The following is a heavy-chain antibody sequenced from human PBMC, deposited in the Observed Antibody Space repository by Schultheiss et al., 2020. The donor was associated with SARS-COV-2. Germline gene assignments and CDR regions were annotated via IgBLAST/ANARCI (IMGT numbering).Heavy chain of an antibody. J-gene: IGHJ4*02. D-gene: IGHD6-19*01. CDR1: GFTFSSYA. CDR2: ISGSGGST. Sequence: GGSLRLSCAASGFTFSSYAMSWVRQAPGKGLEWVSAISGSGGSTYYADSVKGRFTISRDNSKNTLYLQMNSLRAEDTAVYYCAKGMDSSGWYEGLLAYWGQGTLVTVSS. CDR3: AKGMDSSGWYEGLLAY. V-gene: IGHV3-23*01.